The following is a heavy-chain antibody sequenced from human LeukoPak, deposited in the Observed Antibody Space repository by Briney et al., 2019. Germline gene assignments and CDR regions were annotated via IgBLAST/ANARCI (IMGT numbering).Heavy chain of an antibody. V-gene: IGHV3-7*03. CDR2: IKQDGSEK. D-gene: IGHD3-10*01. CDR3: ARDPANTMVRGVIRGLAFDI. CDR1: GFTFSSYW. J-gene: IGHJ3*02. Sequence: GGSLRLSCAASGFTFSSYWMSWVRQAPGKGLEWVANIKQDGSEKYYVDSVKGRFTISRDNAKNSLYLQMNSLRAEDTAVYYCARDPANTMVRGVIRGLAFDIWGQGTMVTASS.